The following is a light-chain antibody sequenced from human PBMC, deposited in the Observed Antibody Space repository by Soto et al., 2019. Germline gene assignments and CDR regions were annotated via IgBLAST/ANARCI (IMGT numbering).Light chain of an antibody. CDR2: DAS. J-gene: IGKJ5*01. CDR1: QSVVNY. CDR3: QQRNFWPIT. V-gene: IGKV3-11*01. Sequence: EIVLTQSPATLSLSPGERATLSCRASQSVVNYLAWYEQKPGQAPRLLIYDASNMAAGIPARFSGSGSGTDFTLTISSLEPEDFAVYYCQQRNFWPITFGQGTRLETK.